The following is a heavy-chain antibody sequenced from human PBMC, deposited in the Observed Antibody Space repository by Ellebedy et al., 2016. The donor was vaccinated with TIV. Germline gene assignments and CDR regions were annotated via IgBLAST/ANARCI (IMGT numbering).Heavy chain of an antibody. Sequence: GESLKISCVASGFTFSSYVMHWIRQPPGKGLEWVTALSWDGTMTYHADSVKGRFTVSRDNKKNLLYLKMNSLKTEDTAVYYCGKDQDVLTGSDFWGQGTLVTVSS. D-gene: IGHD3-9*01. CDR2: LSWDGTMT. CDR1: GFTFSSYV. CDR3: GKDQDVLTGSDF. J-gene: IGHJ4*02. V-gene: IGHV3-43*01.